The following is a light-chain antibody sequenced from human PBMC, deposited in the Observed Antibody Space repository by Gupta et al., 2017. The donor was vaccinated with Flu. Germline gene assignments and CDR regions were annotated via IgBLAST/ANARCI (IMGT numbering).Light chain of an antibody. Sequence: QFVLTQPSSVSAAPGQKVVISCSGSSSNNGINHVSWYQVLPGTAPKLLIYDNDKRPSGIPARFSGSKSGTSATLDITGLQTGDEADYYCATWDDSLSAVVFGGGTKVAV. CDR2: DND. V-gene: IGLV1-51*01. CDR3: ATWDDSLSAVV. CDR1: SSNNGINH. J-gene: IGLJ2*01.